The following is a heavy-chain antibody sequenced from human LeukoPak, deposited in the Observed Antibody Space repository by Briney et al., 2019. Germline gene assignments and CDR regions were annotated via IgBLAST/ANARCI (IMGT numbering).Heavy chain of an antibody. Sequence: GGSLRLSCAASGFILSSYSMNWVRQAPGKGLEWVSYISSSSSSIYYADAVKGRFTISRDNAKNSLYLQMNSLRAEDTAVYYCARVYRRYFDYWGQGTLVTVSS. J-gene: IGHJ4*02. CDR3: ARVYRRYFDY. V-gene: IGHV3-48*01. D-gene: IGHD1-14*01. CDR2: ISSSSSSI. CDR1: GFILSSYS.